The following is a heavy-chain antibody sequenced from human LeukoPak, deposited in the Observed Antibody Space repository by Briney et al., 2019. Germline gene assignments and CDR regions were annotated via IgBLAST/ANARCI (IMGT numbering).Heavy chain of an antibody. CDR2: IYYSGST. CDR3: ARGLGYGSDFDY. Sequence: SETLSLTCTVSGGSISVYYWSWIRQPPGKGLEWIGSIYYSGSTYYNPSLKSRVTISVDTSKNQFSLKLSSVTAADTAVYYCARGLGYGSDFDYWGQGTLVTVSS. J-gene: IGHJ4*02. D-gene: IGHD3-10*01. V-gene: IGHV4-39*07. CDR1: GGSISVYY.